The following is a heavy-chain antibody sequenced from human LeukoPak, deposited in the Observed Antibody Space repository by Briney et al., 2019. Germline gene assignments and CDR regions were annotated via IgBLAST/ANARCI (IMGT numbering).Heavy chain of an antibody. V-gene: IGHV1-2*02. J-gene: IGHJ4*02. CDR1: GYTFAGYY. D-gene: IGHD1-26*01. CDR3: ARMRDLVGTSPLGY. Sequence: ASVKVSCKGSGYTFAGYYMHWVRQAPGQGLEWMGWINPNSGVTNYAQKFQGRVAMTRDTSISTAYMELSRLRSDDTAVYYCARMRDLVGTSPLGYWGQGTLVTVSS. CDR2: INPNSGVT.